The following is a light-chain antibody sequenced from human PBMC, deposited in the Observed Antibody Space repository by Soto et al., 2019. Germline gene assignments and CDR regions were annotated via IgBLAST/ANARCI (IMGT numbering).Light chain of an antibody. CDR1: SSDVGSYNF. CDR2: EVT. V-gene: IGLV2-23*02. J-gene: IGLJ2*01. CDR3: CSYAGTSTMV. Sequence: QSVLTQPASVSGSPGQSITISCTGTSSDVGSYNFVSWYQQHPGKAPKVMIYEVTKRPSGVSDRFSGSKSGNTASLTISGLQAEDEADYYCCSYAGTSTMVFGGGTKVTVL.